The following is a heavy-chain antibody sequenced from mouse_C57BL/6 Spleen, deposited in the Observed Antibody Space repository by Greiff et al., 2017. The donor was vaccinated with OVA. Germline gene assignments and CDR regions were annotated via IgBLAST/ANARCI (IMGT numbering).Heavy chain of an antibody. CDR1: GYAFSSSW. Sequence: ESGPELVKPGASVKISCKASGYAFSSSWMNWVKQRPGKGLEWIGRIYPGDGDTNYNGKFKGKATLTADKSSSTAYMQLSSLTSEDSAVYFCARDSRRTDYWGQGTTLTVSS. CDR3: ARDSRRTDY. V-gene: IGHV1-82*01. D-gene: IGHD2-12*01. J-gene: IGHJ2*01. CDR2: IYPGDGDT.